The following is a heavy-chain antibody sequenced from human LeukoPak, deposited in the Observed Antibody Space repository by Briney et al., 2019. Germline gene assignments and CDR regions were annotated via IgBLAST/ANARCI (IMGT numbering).Heavy chain of an antibody. CDR1: GGSFSGYY. J-gene: IGHJ4*02. CDR3: ARHVRYYGSVLRG. Sequence: SATLSLTCAVYGGSFSGYYWSWIRQPPGKGLEWIGEINHSGSTNYNPSLKSRVTISVDTSKNQFSLKLSSVTAADTAVYYCARHVRYYGSVLRGWGQGTLVTVSS. V-gene: IGHV4-34*01. CDR2: INHSGST. D-gene: IGHD3-10*01.